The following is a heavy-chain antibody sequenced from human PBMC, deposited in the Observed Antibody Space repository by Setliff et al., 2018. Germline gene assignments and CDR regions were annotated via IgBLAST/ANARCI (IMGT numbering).Heavy chain of an antibody. CDR3: AHKYGDYVRYFQH. CDR2: KKKDGSIK. Sequence: GGSLRLSCAASGFTFRSYWMSWVRQAPGKGLEWVANKKKDGSIKCYLDSVRGRFTISRDNAENSLTLQMNSLRVEDTAVYYCAHKYGDYVRYFQHWGQGTLVTVSS. V-gene: IGHV3-7*01. J-gene: IGHJ1*01. D-gene: IGHD4-17*01. CDR1: GFTFRSYW.